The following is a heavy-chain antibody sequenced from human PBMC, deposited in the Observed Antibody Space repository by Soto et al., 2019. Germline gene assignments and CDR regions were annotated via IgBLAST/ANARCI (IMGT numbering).Heavy chain of an antibody. J-gene: IGHJ2*01. CDR3: ARDTYGNWRAYLDL. D-gene: IGHD4-17*01. CDR1: GFTFSNHA. Sequence: QVQLVESGGGVVQPGTSLRLSCAASGFTFSNHAMHWVRQAPGKGLEWVAVVWYDGSNKHYADSVKGRFTISRDNSKSTLYLQMNSLRGEDTAVYYCARDTYGNWRAYLDLWGRGTLVTVSS. V-gene: IGHV3-33*01. CDR2: VWYDGSNK.